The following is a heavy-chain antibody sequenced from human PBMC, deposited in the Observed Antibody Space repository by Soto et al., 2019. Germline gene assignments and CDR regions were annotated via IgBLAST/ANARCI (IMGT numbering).Heavy chain of an antibody. J-gene: IGHJ6*02. CDR1: GFTFSSYW. CDR3: TRDGSPFALDV. CDR2: IKTDGSEK. V-gene: IGHV3-7*03. Sequence: EVQLVESGGGLVQPGGSLRLSCAASGFTFSSYWMSWVRQAPGKGLEWVANIKTDGSEKYYMDSVRGRFTTSRDNARIFVFLKVNSLTGADTAVYYCTRDGSPFALDVWGLGTSVTVSS.